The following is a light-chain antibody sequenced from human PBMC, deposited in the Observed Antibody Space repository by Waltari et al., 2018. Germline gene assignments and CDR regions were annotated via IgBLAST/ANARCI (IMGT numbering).Light chain of an antibody. Sequence: DVVMTQSPLSLPVTLGQPASISCRSSQSLVHSDGNTYLNWFQQRPGQSPRRLIYKVSNRDAGVPDRVSGSGSGTDFTLEISRVEAEDGGVYYCMQGTHWPTFGQGTKVEIK. CDR2: KVS. J-gene: IGKJ1*01. CDR3: MQGTHWPT. CDR1: QSLVHSDGNTY. V-gene: IGKV2-30*02.